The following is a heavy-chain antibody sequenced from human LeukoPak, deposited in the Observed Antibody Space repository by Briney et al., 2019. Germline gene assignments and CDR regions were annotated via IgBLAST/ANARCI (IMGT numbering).Heavy chain of an antibody. CDR1: GGSISSSSYY. Sequence: PSETLSLTCTVSGGSISSSSYYWAWIRQPPGKGLEWIGSIYYSGSTYYNPPLKSRVTMSVDTSQNQFSLKLSSVTAADTAVYYCAREGRRPGYFDYWGQGTLVTVSS. J-gene: IGHJ4*02. V-gene: IGHV4-39*07. CDR2: IYYSGST. CDR3: AREGRRPGYFDY.